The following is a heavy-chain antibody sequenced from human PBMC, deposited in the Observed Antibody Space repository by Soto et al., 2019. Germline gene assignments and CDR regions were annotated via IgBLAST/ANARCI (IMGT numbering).Heavy chain of an antibody. J-gene: IGHJ5*02. D-gene: IGHD3-10*01. CDR3: ASHGSGGGFDP. CDR2: ISAYNGNT. Sequence: QVQLVQSGAEVKKPGASVKVSCKASGYTFTSYGISWVRQAPGQGLEWMGWISAYNGNTNYAQKLQGRVTITADKSTSTAYMELSSLRSEDTAVYYCASHGSGGGFDPWGQGTLVTVSS. V-gene: IGHV1-18*04. CDR1: GYTFTSYG.